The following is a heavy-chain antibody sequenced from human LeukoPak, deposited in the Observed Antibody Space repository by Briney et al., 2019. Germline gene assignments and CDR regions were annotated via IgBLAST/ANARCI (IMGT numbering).Heavy chain of an antibody. V-gene: IGHV4-59*01. J-gene: IGHJ4*02. CDR1: GASISRYY. D-gene: IGHD6-19*01. CDR3: ARVPYTSGWYYFDY. Sequence: PSETLSLTCSVSGASISRYYWSWIRQPPGKGLEWIACIYYSGSTDYNPSLKSRVTISVDTSKNQFSLKLSSVTAADTAVYYCARVPYTSGWYYFDYWGQGTLVTVSS. CDR2: IYYSGST.